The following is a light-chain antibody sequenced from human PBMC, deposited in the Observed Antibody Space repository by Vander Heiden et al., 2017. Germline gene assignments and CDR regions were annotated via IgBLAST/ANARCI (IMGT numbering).Light chain of an antibody. CDR2: AFT. CDR3: ATWDGRLNAYV. J-gene: IGLJ1*01. CDR1: NSNVGTHL. Sequence: PPSVSGTPGQRVTISCSGNNSNVGTHLTNWYQQLPGTAPKVLVYAFTERPSGVPDRFSASKSGASASLAINGLHFEDEADYFCATWDGRLNAYVFGTGTKVTVL. V-gene: IGLV1-44*01.